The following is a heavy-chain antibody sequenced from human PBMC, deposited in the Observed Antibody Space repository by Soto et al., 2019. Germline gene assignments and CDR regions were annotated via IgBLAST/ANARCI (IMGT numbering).Heavy chain of an antibody. CDR3: AKEDYYDSSGYYYSGMVYYYYGMDV. V-gene: IGHV3-30*18. D-gene: IGHD3-22*01. J-gene: IGHJ6*02. CDR2: ISYDGSNK. CDR1: GFTFSSYG. Sequence: QVQLVESGGGVVQPGRSLRLSCAASGFTFSSYGMHWVRQAPGKGLEWVAVISYDGSNKYYADSVKGRFTISRDNSKNTLYLQMNSLRAEDTAVYYCAKEDYYDSSGYYYSGMVYYYYGMDVWGQGTTVTVSS.